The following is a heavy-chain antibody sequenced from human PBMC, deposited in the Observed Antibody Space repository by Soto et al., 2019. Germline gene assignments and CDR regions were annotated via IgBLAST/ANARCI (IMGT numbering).Heavy chain of an antibody. CDR3: AREVVDGSSLWLDP. Sequence: QVQLVQSGAEVKKPGASVKVSCKAFGFTFSTNDINWVRQAPGQGLQWMGWMNANVDATDSPQEFKGRVTMTWNASISTAYMELSNLKSDDTAVYYCAREVVDGSSLWLDPWGQGTLVTVSS. CDR1: GFTFSTND. J-gene: IGHJ5*02. D-gene: IGHD3-10*01. CDR2: MNANVDAT. V-gene: IGHV1-8*01.